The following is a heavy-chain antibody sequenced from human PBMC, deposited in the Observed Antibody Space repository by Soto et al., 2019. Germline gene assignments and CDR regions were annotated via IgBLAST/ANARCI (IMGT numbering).Heavy chain of an antibody. J-gene: IGHJ3*02. CDR2: INHSGST. CDR3: AXXXCSSNYCFTRWALDI. D-gene: IGHD2-2*01. V-gene: IGHV4-34*01. Sequence: QVQLQQWGAGLLKPSETLSLTCAVYGGSFSGYYWTWIRQTPGKGLEWIGEINHSGSTNYNPSLKSRVSISADTSKKQFSLNLTSVTAADTAVYYCAXXXCSSNYCFTRWALDIWGQGTVVTVSS. CDR1: GGSFSGYY.